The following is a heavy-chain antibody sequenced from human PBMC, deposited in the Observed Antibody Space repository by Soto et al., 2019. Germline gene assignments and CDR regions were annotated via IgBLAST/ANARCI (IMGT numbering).Heavy chain of an antibody. V-gene: IGHV3-30-3*01. CDR3: ARDHRYCTSTSCYSAFDI. CDR1: GFTFSSYA. J-gene: IGHJ3*02. CDR2: ISYDGSNK. D-gene: IGHD2-2*02. Sequence: GSLRLSCAASGFTFSSYAMHWVRQAPGKGLEWVAVISYDGSNKYYADSVKGRFTISRDNSKNTLYLQMNSLRAEDTAVYYCARDHRYCTSTSCYSAFDIWGQGTMVTVSS.